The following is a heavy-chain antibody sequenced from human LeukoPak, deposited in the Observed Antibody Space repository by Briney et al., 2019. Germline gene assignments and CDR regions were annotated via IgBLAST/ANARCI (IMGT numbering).Heavy chain of an antibody. CDR1: GGSFSGYY. CDR3: AMLISGY. D-gene: IGHD3-16*01. J-gene: IGHJ4*02. V-gene: IGHV4-34*01. Sequence: SETLSLTCAVYGGSFSGYYWSWIRQPPGKGPEWIGEINHSGSTNYNPSLKSRVTISVDTSKNQFSLKLSSVTAADTAVYYCAMLISGYWGQGTLVTVSS. CDR2: INHSGST.